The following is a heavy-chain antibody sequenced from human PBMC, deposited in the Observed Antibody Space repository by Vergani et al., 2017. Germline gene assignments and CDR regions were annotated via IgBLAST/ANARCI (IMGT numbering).Heavy chain of an antibody. CDR1: GFTFSSYW. J-gene: IGHJ6*02. V-gene: IGHV3-74*01. Sequence: EVQLVESGGGLVQPGGSLRLSCAAPGFTFSSYWMHWVRHAPGXGLVWVSRINSDGSSTSYADSVKGRFTISRDNAKNTLYLQMNSLRAEDTAVYYCAREGGYCSGGSCYSIYGMDVWGQGTTVTVSS. D-gene: IGHD2-15*01. CDR2: INSDGSST. CDR3: AREGGYCSGGSCYSIYGMDV.